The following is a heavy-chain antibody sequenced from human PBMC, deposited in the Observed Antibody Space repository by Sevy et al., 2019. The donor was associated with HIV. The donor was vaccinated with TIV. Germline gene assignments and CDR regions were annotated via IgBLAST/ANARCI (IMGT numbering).Heavy chain of an antibody. CDR3: ARHPHYGSDRAYGMDV. V-gene: IGHV4-4*07. CDR2: IYTSGST. Sequence: SETLSLTCTVSGGSISSYYWSWIRQPAGKGLEWIGRIYTSGSTNYNPSLKSPVTMSVDTSKNQFSLKLSSVTAADTAVYYCARHPHYGSDRAYGMDVWGQGTTVTVSS. D-gene: IGHD3-10*01. CDR1: GGSISSYY. J-gene: IGHJ6*02.